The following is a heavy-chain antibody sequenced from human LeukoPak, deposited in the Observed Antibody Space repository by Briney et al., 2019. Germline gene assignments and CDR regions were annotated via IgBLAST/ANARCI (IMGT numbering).Heavy chain of an antibody. V-gene: IGHV3-13*01. Sequence: GGSLRLSCTVSGFTVSSNSMSWVRQAAGKGLEWVSAIGTVGDTYYPGSVKGRFTISRENAKNSLYLQMNSLRAGDTAVYYCAREMGDKYSSSWALDLWGRGTLVTVSS. D-gene: IGHD6-13*01. J-gene: IGHJ2*01. CDR1: GFTVSSNS. CDR2: IGTVGDT. CDR3: AREMGDKYSSSWALDL.